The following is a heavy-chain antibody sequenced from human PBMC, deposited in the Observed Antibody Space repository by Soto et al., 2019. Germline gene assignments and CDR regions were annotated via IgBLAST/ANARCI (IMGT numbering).Heavy chain of an antibody. CDR3: ARDGYYYDSSGSPAGIDY. V-gene: IGHV1-69*13. CDR1: GGTFSSYA. D-gene: IGHD3-22*01. Sequence: ASVKVSCKASGGTFSSYAISWVRQAPGQGLEWMGGIIPIFGTANYAQKFQGRVTITADESTSTAYMELSNLRSEDTAVYYCARDGYYYDSSGSPAGIDYWGQGTLVTVSS. J-gene: IGHJ4*02. CDR2: IIPIFGTA.